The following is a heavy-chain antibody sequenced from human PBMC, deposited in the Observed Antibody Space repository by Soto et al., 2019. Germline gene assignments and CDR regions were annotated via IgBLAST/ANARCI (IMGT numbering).Heavy chain of an antibody. CDR3: ARVLRGYSGFEDYFDY. CDR2: IWYDGSNK. V-gene: IGHV3-33*01. Sequence: PGGSLRLSCAASGFTFSSYGMHWVRQAPGKGLEWVAVIWYDGSNKYYADSVKGRFTISRDNSKNTLYLQMNSLRAEDTAVYYCARVLRGYSGFEDYFDYWGQGA. CDR1: GFTFSSYG. D-gene: IGHD5-12*01. J-gene: IGHJ4*02.